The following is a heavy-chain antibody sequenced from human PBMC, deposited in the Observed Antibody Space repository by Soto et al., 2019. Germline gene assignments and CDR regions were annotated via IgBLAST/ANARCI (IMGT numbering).Heavy chain of an antibody. J-gene: IGHJ4*02. CDR3: ARELYSCGGDCPYYMDY. V-gene: IGHV1-46*01. CDR2: ISLYHHST. D-gene: IGHD2-21*02. CDR1: GYPFTDYF. Sequence: GASVKVSCKTSGYPFTDYFIHWVRQAPGQGLEWMGIISLYHHSTSYAQKFQGRLTVTADTSTTTVYMDLSSLTSEDSAVYWCARELYSCGGDCPYYMDYSGPGTLLTVS.